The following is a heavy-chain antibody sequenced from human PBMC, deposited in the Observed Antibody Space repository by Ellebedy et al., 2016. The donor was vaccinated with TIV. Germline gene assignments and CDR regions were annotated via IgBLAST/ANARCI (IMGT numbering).Heavy chain of an antibody. CDR3: ATEPPLDRGVITF. V-gene: IGHV1-8*01. Sequence: ASVKVSCKASGYTFTSYDINWVRLATGQGLEWMGWMNPNSGNTGYAQKFQGRVNMTRNTSIPTAYMERRRLRSEDTAVYYCATEPPLDRGVITFWGQGTLVTVYS. CDR1: GYTFTSYD. J-gene: IGHJ4*02. CDR2: MNPNSGNT. D-gene: IGHD3-10*01.